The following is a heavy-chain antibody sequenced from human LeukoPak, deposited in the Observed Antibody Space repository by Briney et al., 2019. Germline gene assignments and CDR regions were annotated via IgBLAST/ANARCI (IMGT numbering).Heavy chain of an antibody. D-gene: IGHD1-26*01. Sequence: GGSLRLSCVVSGFSFSDYEMAWVRQAPGMGLEWISYISNSGDIRRYADAVKGRFAISRDNAKNSVSLQMNSLRADDTCLYFCAGGPQYSGSYGDWGQGTLVTVSS. CDR3: AGGPQYSGSYGD. V-gene: IGHV3-48*03. J-gene: IGHJ4*02. CDR2: ISNSGDIR. CDR1: GFSFSDYE.